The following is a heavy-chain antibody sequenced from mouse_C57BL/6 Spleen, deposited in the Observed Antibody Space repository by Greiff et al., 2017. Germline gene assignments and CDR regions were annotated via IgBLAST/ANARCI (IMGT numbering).Heavy chain of an antibody. Sequence: DVKLVESGGGLVKPGGSLKLSCAASGFTFSDYGMHWVRQAPEKGLEWVAYISSGSSTIYYADTVKGRFTISRDNAKNTLFLQMTSLRSEDTAMYYCARTHYYSSSYGYWGQGTTLTVSS. V-gene: IGHV5-17*01. J-gene: IGHJ2*01. CDR2: ISSGSSTI. D-gene: IGHD1-1*01. CDR3: ARTHYYSSSYGY. CDR1: GFTFSDYG.